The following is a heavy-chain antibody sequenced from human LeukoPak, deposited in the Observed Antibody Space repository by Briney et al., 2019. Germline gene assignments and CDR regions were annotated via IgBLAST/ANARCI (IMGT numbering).Heavy chain of an antibody. D-gene: IGHD2-2*01. CDR1: GFTFSSYS. J-gene: IGHJ4*02. CDR3: ARGPVGYCSSTSCYYFDY. CDR2: ISSSSSYI. V-gene: IGHV3-21*01. Sequence: GGSLRLSCAAPGFTFSSYSMNWVRQAPGKGLEWVSSISSSSSYIYYADSVKGRFTISRDNAKNSLYLQMNSLRAEDTAVYYCARGPVGYCSSTSCYYFDYWGQGTLVTVSS.